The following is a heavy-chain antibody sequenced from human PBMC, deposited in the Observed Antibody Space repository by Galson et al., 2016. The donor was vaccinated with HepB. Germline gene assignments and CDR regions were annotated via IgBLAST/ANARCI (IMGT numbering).Heavy chain of an antibody. CDR3: AKAGTYSSSTGWFDP. CDR2: ISWNSGTI. CDR1: GFTFDAYA. J-gene: IGHJ5*02. V-gene: IGHV3-9*01. D-gene: IGHD6-13*01. Sequence: SLRLSCAASGFTFDAYAMHWVRQAPGKGLEWVSGISWNSGTIGYADSVKGRFTISRDTAKNSLYMQMNSLRPEDTALYYCAKAGTYSSSTGWFDPWGQGTLVTVSS.